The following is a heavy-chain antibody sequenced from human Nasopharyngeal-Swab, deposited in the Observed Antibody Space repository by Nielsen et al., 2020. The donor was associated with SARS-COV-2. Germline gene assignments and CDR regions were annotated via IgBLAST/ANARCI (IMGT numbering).Heavy chain of an antibody. V-gene: IGHV5-10-1*01. CDR2: IDPRDSYI. J-gene: IGHJ4*02. CDR3: TRLSNLATGWD. CDR1: GYSFTNYW. Sequence: GESLKISCKGSGYSFTNYWIVWVRQMPGKGLEWMGTIDPRDSYITYSPSFQGHVTISTDKSINTAYLRWSSLKASDTAMYYCTRLSNLATGWDWGQGTLVTVSS. D-gene: IGHD5-12*01.